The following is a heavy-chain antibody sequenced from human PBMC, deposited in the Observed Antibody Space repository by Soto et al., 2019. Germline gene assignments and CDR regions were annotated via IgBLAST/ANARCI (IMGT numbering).Heavy chain of an antibody. CDR3: ARMRPGVVVAGTNWFDP. V-gene: IGHV4-31*03. CDR1: GGSISSGGYY. Sequence: QVQLQESGPGLVKPSQTLSLTCTVSGGSISSGGYYWSWIRQHPGKGLEWIWYIYYSGSTYYNPSLKRRVTISVDTSKNQFSLKLSSVTAADTAVYYCARMRPGVVVAGTNWFDPWGQGTLVTVSS. D-gene: IGHD2-15*01. CDR2: IYYSGST. J-gene: IGHJ5*02.